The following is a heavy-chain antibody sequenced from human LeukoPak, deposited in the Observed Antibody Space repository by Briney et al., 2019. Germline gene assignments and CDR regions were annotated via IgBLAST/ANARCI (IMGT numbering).Heavy chain of an antibody. V-gene: IGHV3-23*01. D-gene: IGHD3-22*01. J-gene: IGHJ4*02. CDR1: GFTFSSYA. Sequence: PGGSLRLSCAASGFTFSSYAMSWVRQAPGKGLEWVSAISGSGGSTYYADSVKGRFTISRDNSKNTLYLQMNSLRAEDTAVYYCAKGFPGYYDSSGYYRNPFDYWGQGTLVTVSS. CDR2: ISGSGGST. CDR3: AKGFPGYYDSSGYYRNPFDY.